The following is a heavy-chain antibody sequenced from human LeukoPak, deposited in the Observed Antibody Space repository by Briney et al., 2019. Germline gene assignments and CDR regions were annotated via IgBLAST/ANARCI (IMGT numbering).Heavy chain of an antibody. V-gene: IGHV3-53*01. CDR3: AREVATGFSCFDY. Sequence: GGSLRLSCAASGFTVNNNYMNWVRQAPGKGLEWVSLIYSGDSTYYADSVKGRFIISRDNSKNTLYLQMNSLRAEDTAVYYCAREVATGFSCFDYWGQGTLVTVST. CDR2: IYSGDST. J-gene: IGHJ4*02. CDR1: GFTVNNNY. D-gene: IGHD2-21*02.